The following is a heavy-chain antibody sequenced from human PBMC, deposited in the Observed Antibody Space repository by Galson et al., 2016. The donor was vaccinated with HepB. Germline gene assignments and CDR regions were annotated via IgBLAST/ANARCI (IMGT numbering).Heavy chain of an antibody. D-gene: IGHD3-3*02. CDR2: ISNSGST. Sequence: ETLSLTCSVSGGSISSSDNYWGWIRQPPGKGLEWIATISNSGSTFYNLSLKSRVTVSVDTSKNQFSLRLRSATAADTALYYCARHRFRPGIAVLAYYGMDVWGQGTTVTVSS. V-gene: IGHV4-39*01. CDR1: GGSISSSDNY. CDR3: ARHRFRPGIAVLAYYGMDV. J-gene: IGHJ6*02.